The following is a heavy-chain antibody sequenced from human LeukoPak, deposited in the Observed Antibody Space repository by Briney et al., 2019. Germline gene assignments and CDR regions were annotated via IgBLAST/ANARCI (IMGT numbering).Heavy chain of an antibody. V-gene: IGHV4-59*01. CDR2: IYYSGSS. CDR1: GGSISSYY. J-gene: IGHJ5*02. Sequence: TSETLSLTCTVSGGSISSYYWSWIRQPPGKGLEWIGYIYYSGSSNWNPSLKGRVTISVDTSKSQFSLKLSSVTAADTAVYYCARAGPYYDFWSGYYLPNWFDPWGQGTLVTVSS. CDR3: ARAGPYYDFWSGYYLPNWFDP. D-gene: IGHD3-3*01.